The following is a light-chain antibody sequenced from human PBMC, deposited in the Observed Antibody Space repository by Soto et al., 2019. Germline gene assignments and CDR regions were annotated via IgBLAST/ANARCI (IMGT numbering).Light chain of an antibody. Sequence: QSALTQPASVSGSPGQSITISCTGTSSDVGSYNLVSWYQQHPGKAPKFMIYEVNKRPSGVSNRFSGSKSGNTASLTISGLQAEEEADYYCCSHAGSSTYVIFGGGTKVTVL. CDR1: SSDVGSYNL. V-gene: IGLV2-23*02. J-gene: IGLJ2*01. CDR3: CSHAGSSTYVI. CDR2: EVN.